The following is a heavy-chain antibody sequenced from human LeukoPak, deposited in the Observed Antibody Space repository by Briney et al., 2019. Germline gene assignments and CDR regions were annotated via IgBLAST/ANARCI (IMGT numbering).Heavy chain of an antibody. Sequence: GGSLRLSCAASGFTFSSYAMSWVRQAPGKGLEWVSAISGSGGSTYYADSVKGRFTISRDNSKNTLYLQMNSLRAEDTAVYYCAKAPQVVVAANPDSWGQGTLVTVSS. CDR2: ISGSGGST. D-gene: IGHD2-15*01. V-gene: IGHV3-23*01. CDR3: AKAPQVVVAANPDS. J-gene: IGHJ4*02. CDR1: GFTFSSYA.